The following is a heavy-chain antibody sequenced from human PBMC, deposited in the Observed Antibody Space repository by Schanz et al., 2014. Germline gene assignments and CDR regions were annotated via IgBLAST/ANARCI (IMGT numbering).Heavy chain of an antibody. Sequence: QVQLVESGGGVVQPGRSLRLSCAASGFPFSNFAIHWVRQAPGKGLEWVAVISYDGSHKDYADSVKGRFTISRDNSKNTLYLQMNSLRAEDTAVYYCARDRQQLVGRIGYYYGMDVWGQGTTVTVSS. CDR3: ARDRQQLVGRIGYYYGMDV. CDR1: GFPFSNFA. J-gene: IGHJ6*02. V-gene: IGHV3-30*04. CDR2: ISYDGSHK. D-gene: IGHD6-13*01.